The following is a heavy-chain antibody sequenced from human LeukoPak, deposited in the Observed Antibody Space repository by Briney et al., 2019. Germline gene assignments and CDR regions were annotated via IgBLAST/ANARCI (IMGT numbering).Heavy chain of an antibody. Sequence: GGSLRLSCAASGFTFSSYAMSWVRQAPGKGLEWVSAISGSGGSTYYADSVKGRFTISRDNSKNTLYLQMNSLRAEDTAVYYCARPSTGYSYAYNYWGQGALVTVSS. V-gene: IGHV3-23*01. CDR2: ISGSGGST. D-gene: IGHD5-18*01. CDR1: GFTFSSYA. J-gene: IGHJ4*02. CDR3: ARPSTGYSYAYNY.